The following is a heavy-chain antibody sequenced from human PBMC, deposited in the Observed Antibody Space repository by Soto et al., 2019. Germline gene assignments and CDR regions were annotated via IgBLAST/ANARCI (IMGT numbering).Heavy chain of an antibody. CDR2: IYSGGRN. Sequence: PSETLSLTCTVSGGSISSFYWSWIRQPAGKGLEWIGRIYSGGRNNYNPSLKSRVTISVDTSKNQFSLKLSSVTAADTAVYYCARGTVYCTNGVCYNWFDPWGQGTLVTVSS. CDR1: GGSISSFY. D-gene: IGHD2-8*01. J-gene: IGHJ5*02. CDR3: ARGTVYCTNGVCYNWFDP. V-gene: IGHV4-4*07.